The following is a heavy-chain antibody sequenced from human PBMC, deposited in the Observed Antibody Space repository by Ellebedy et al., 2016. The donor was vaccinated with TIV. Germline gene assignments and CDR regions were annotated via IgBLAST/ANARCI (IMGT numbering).Heavy chain of an antibody. J-gene: IGHJ3*02. Sequence: SVKVSXXASGGTFSSYAISWVRQAPGQGLEWMGGIIPIFGTANYAQKFQGRVTITADKSTSTAYMELSSLRSEDTAVYYCARDGGSYYGDAFDIWGQGTMVTVSS. D-gene: IGHD1-26*01. CDR2: IIPIFGTA. V-gene: IGHV1-69*06. CDR3: ARDGGSYYGDAFDI. CDR1: GGTFSSYA.